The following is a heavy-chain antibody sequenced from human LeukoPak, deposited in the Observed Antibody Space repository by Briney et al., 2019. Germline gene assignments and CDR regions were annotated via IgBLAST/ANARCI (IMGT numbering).Heavy chain of an antibody. V-gene: IGHV3-74*01. CDR1: GLIFSSYW. CDR2: IHDDGSAT. J-gene: IGHJ4*02. CDR3: IRSGGWPGF. D-gene: IGHD6-19*01. Sequence: GGTLRLSCEASGLIFSSYWMHWVPQAPGKGLVGVSRIHDDGSATAYADSVKGRFIICRDDAKNTVYLQMNSLRAEDTAKYYCIRSGGWPGFWGQGTLVTVSS.